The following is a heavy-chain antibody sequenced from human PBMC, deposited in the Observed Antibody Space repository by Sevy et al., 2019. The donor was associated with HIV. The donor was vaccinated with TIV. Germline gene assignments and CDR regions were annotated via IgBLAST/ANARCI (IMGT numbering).Heavy chain of an antibody. J-gene: IGHJ6*02. CDR1: GYTFTSYY. V-gene: IGHV1-46*01. D-gene: IGHD6-6*01. CDR2: INPSGGST. CDR3: ATSKLVPYYYYYYGMDV. Sequence: ASVKVSYKASGYTFTSYYMHWVRQAPGQGLEWMGIINPSGGSTSYAQKFQGRVTMTRDTSTSTVYMELSSLRSEDTAVYYCATSKLVPYYYYYYGMDVWGQGTTVTVSS.